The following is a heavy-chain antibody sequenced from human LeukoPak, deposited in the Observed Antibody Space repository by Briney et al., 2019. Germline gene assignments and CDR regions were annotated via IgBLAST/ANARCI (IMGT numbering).Heavy chain of an antibody. J-gene: IGHJ4*02. Sequence: GGSLRLSCAASGFTFSSYSMNWVRQAPGKGLEWVSSISSSSSYIYYADSVKGRFTISRDNAKNSLYLQMNSLRAEDTAVYYCARGWAYCSSTSCRDYWGQGTLVTVSS. CDR1: GFTFSSYS. CDR3: ARGWAYCSSTSCRDY. D-gene: IGHD2-2*01. V-gene: IGHV3-21*01. CDR2: ISSSSSYI.